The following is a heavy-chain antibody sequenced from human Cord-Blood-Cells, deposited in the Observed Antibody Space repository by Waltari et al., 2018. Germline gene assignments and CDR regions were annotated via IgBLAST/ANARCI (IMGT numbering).Heavy chain of an antibody. J-gene: IGHJ4*02. D-gene: IGHD6-13*01. CDR1: GGSFSGYY. CDR3: ARGHSSSWYAY. V-gene: IGHV4-34*01. CDR2: INHSGST. Sequence: QVQLQQWGAGLLKPSETLSLTFAVYGGSFSGYYWSWIRQPPGKGLEWIGEINHSGSTNYNPSLKSRVTISVDTSKNQFSLKLSSVTAADTAVYYCARGHSSSWYAYWGQGTLVTVSS.